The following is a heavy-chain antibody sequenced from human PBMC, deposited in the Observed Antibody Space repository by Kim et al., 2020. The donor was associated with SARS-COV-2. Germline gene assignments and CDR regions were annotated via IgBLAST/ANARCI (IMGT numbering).Heavy chain of an antibody. CDR2: IIPIFGTT. CDR3: ARDDSGSYVVGGFDY. CDR1: GGTFSSYA. D-gene: IGHD1-26*01. V-gene: IGHV1-69*13. Sequence: SVKVSCKASGGTFSSYAISWVRQAPGQGLEWMGGIIPIFGTTNYAQKFQGRVTITADESTSTAYMELSSLRSEDTAVYYCARDDSGSYVVGGFDYWGQGTLVTVSS. J-gene: IGHJ4*02.